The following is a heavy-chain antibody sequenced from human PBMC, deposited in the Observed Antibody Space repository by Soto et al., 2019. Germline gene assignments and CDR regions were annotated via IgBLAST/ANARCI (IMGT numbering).Heavy chain of an antibody. Sequence: TSETLSLTCTVSGGSISSGIYYWTWIRQHPGKGLEWIGYIYYSGSTYYNPSLKSRVTISVDTSKNHFSLKVTSVTAADTAVYYCARGLDCSGGSCFGPYFDYWGQGALVTVS. CDR3: ARGLDCSGGSCFGPYFDY. V-gene: IGHV4-31*03. CDR2: IYYSGST. J-gene: IGHJ4*02. D-gene: IGHD2-15*01. CDR1: GGSISSGIYY.